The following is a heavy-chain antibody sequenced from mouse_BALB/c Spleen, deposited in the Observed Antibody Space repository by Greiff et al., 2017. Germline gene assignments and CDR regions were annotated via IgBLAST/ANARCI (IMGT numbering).Heavy chain of an antibody. V-gene: IGHV5-6-5*01. J-gene: IGHJ2*01. D-gene: IGHD1-1*01. CDR2: ISSGGST. CDR1: GFTFSSYA. CDR3: AREEATVVEDYYFDY. Sequence: EVMLVESGGGLVKPGGSLKLSCAASGFTFSSYAMSWVRQTPEKRLEWVASISSGGSTYYPDSVKGRFTISRDNARNILYLQMSSLRSEDTAMYYCAREEATVVEDYYFDYWGQGTTLTVSS.